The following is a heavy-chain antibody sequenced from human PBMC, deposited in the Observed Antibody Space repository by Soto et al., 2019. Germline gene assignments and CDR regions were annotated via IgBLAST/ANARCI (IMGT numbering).Heavy chain of an antibody. CDR3: AREVITMLVVVKHDDAFDI. J-gene: IGHJ3*02. CDR2: IKQDGSEK. D-gene: IGHD3-22*01. V-gene: IGHV3-7*03. Sequence: GGSLRLSCAASGFTFSSYWMSWVRQAPGKGLEWVANIKQDGSEKYYVDSVKGRFTISRDNAKNSLYLQMNSLRAEDTAVYYCAREVITMLVVVKHDDAFDIWGQGTMVTVSS. CDR1: GFTFSSYW.